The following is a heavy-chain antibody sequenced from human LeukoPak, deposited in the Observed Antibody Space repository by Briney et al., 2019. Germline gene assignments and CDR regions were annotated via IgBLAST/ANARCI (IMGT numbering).Heavy chain of an antibody. CDR1: GGSITSSSYY. D-gene: IGHD3-22*01. J-gene: IGHJ4*02. Sequence: SETLPLTCTVSGGSITSSSYYWGWIRQPPGKGLEWIGRIYYSGSTYYNPSLKSRVTISVDTSKNQFSLKLSSVTAADTAVYYCARHNPRYYYDSSGYPDYWGQGTLVTVSS. CDR2: IYYSGST. CDR3: ARHNPRYYYDSSGYPDY. V-gene: IGHV4-39*01.